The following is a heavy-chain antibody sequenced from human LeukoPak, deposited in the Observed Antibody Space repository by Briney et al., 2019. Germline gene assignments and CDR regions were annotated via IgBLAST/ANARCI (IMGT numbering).Heavy chain of an antibody. V-gene: IGHV3-23*01. D-gene: IGHD3-9*01. Sequence: GGSLRLSCAASGFTFSNYAMNWVRQAPGKGLEWVSTISGSGGSTYYADSVKGWFTISRDNSQSTLYLQMSSLRAEDTAIYYCAKGYDILTGNFDYWGQGTLVTVSS. J-gene: IGHJ4*02. CDR3: AKGYDILTGNFDY. CDR1: GFTFSNYA. CDR2: ISGSGGST.